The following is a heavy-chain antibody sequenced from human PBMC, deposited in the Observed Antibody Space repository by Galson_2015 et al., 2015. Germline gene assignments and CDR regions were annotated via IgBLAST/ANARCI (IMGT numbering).Heavy chain of an antibody. V-gene: IGHV5-10-1*01. D-gene: IGHD6-13*01. Sequence: QSGAEVKKPGESLRISCKGSGYSFASYWISWVRQMPGKGLEWMGRIDPSDSYTDYSPSFRGHVTISADKSISTAYLHWSSLKASDSAIYSCARRGSSWYSAFFFDYWGQGALVTVSS. CDR3: ARRGSSWYSAFFFDY. J-gene: IGHJ4*02. CDR1: GYSFASYW. CDR2: IDPSDSYT.